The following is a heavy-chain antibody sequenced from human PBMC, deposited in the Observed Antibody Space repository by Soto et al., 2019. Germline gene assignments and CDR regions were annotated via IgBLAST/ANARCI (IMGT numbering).Heavy chain of an antibody. CDR3: ARETLDSSGNFMRPPEAFDI. Sequence: QVQLQESGPGLVKPSQTLSLTCTVSGGSISDEYYWSWIRQHPGKGLEWIGYIYHSGYTYYNPSLKSRVTISIDTSKNQFSLKLISVTAADTAVYYCARETLDSSGNFMRPPEAFDIWGQGTMVTVSS. V-gene: IGHV4-31*03. CDR1: GGSISDEYY. J-gene: IGHJ3*02. D-gene: IGHD6-19*01. CDR2: IYHSGYT.